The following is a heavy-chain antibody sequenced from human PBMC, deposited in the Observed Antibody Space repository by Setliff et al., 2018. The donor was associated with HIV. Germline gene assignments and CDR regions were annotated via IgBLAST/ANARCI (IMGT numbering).Heavy chain of an antibody. V-gene: IGHV3-21*01. D-gene: IGHD2-15*01. CDR1: GFVFSNYA. J-gene: IGHJ4*02. CDR2: ITTSSGYF. Sequence: PGGSLSLSCAASGFVFSNYAMNWVRQAPGKGLEWVASITTSSGYFSYSDSVKGRFTISRDNSKSSLYLRMNSLRAEDTAVYYCARVPVVVVPAALSANSYSDSWGQGTLVTVSS. CDR3: ARVPVVVVPAALSANSYSDS.